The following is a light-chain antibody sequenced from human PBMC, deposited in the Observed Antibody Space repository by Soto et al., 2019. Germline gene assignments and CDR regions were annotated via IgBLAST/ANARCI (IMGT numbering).Light chain of an antibody. Sequence: EIVLTQSPGTLSLSPGERATLSCRASQSVNSDYLAWFQQKPGQAPRLLIYGASTRTTGIPDRFSGSGSGTDFTLTIGRLEPGDFAVYYCLHYGGSPLTFGLGTRLEIK. J-gene: IGKJ5*01. CDR1: QSVNSDY. CDR3: LHYGGSPLT. CDR2: GAS. V-gene: IGKV3-20*01.